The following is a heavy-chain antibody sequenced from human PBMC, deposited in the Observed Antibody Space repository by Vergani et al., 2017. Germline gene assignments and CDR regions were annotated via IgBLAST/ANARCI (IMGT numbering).Heavy chain of an antibody. CDR1: GSTFSSYA. D-gene: IGHD3-10*01. CDR3: AKQLTYYYGSGSHPFDY. CDR2: ISGSGGST. V-gene: IGHV3-23*01. Sequence: EVQLLESGGGLVQPGGSLRLSCAASGSTFSSYAMSWVRQAPGKGLEWVSAISGSGGSTYYADSVKGRFTISRDNSKNTLYLQMNNLKAEDTAVYYCAKQLTYYYGSGSHPFDYWGQGTLVTVSS. J-gene: IGHJ4*02.